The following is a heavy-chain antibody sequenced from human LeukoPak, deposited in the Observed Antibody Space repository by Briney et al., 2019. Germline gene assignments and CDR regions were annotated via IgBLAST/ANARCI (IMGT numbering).Heavy chain of an antibody. CDR1: GFTFSSYA. CDR3: AKDPYYGSGTTYYYYMDV. Sequence: PGGSLRLSCADSGFTFSSYAMSWVRQAPGKGLEWVSAISGSGGSTYYADSVKGRFTISRDNSKNTLYLQMNSLRAEDTAVYYCAKDPYYGSGTTYYYYMDVWGKGTTVTVSS. D-gene: IGHD3-10*01. CDR2: ISGSGGST. J-gene: IGHJ6*03. V-gene: IGHV3-23*01.